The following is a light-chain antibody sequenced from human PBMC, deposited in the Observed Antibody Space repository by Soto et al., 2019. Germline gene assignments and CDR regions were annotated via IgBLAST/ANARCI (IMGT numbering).Light chain of an antibody. Sequence: DIQMTQSPSTLSASVGDRVTITCRASQSISSWLAWYQQKPGKAPKLLIYKASSLESGVPSRFGGSGSGTEFTLTISSLQPDDFAIYYCQQYNSYPRTFGQGTKLEIK. CDR3: QQYNSYPRT. CDR2: KAS. V-gene: IGKV1-5*03. CDR1: QSISSW. J-gene: IGKJ2*01.